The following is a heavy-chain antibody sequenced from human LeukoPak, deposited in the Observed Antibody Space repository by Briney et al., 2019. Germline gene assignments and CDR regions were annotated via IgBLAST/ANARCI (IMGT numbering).Heavy chain of an antibody. V-gene: IGHV3-30*03. CDR2: ISHDGSTK. CDR1: GFIFSSYV. D-gene: IGHD6-13*01. Sequence: GGSLRLSCAASGFIFSSYVLHWVRQAPGQGLEWVAVISHDGSTKYYVDSVKGRFTISRDNSKNTLYLQMNSLRPEDTAVYYCVNIAATGPDYWGQGTLVTVSS. CDR3: VNIAATGPDY. J-gene: IGHJ4*02.